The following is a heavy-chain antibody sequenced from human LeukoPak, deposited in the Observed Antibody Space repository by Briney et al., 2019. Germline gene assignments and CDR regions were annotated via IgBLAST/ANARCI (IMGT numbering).Heavy chain of an antibody. V-gene: IGHV4-61*02. CDR1: GGSISSGSYY. CDR2: IYSSGST. J-gene: IGHJ5*02. CDR3: ARDYDVLTAYPPTQLFDP. Sequence: PSQTLSLTCTVSGGSISSGSYYWSWIRQPAGKGLEWIGRIYSSGSTNYNPPLKSRVTMSVDTSKNQFSLKLNSVTAADTAVYYCARDYDVLTAYPPTQLFDPWGQGTLVTVSS. D-gene: IGHD3-9*01.